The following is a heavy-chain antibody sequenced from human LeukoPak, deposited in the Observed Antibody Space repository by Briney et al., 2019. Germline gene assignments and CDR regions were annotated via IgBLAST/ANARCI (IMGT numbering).Heavy chain of an antibody. D-gene: IGHD6-13*01. CDR1: GFTFSSCS. CDR3: ARGIAAAGRGDY. CDR2: ISSSSSYI. V-gene: IGHV3-21*01. Sequence: GGSLRLSCAASGFTFSSCSMNWVRQAPGKGLEWVSSISSSSSYIYYADSVKGRFTISRDNAKNSLYLQMNSLRAEDTAVYYCARGIAAAGRGDYWGQGTLVTVSS. J-gene: IGHJ4*02.